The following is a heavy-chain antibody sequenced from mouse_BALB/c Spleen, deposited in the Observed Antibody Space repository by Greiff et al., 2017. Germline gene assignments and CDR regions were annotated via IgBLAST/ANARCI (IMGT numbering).Heavy chain of an antibody. CDR3: ARRYYGSGYWYFDV. Sequence: EVHLVESGGGLVKPGGSLKLSCAASGFAFSSYDMSWVRQTPEKRLEWVAYISSGGGSTYYPDTVKGRFTISRDNAKNTLYLQMSSLKSEDTAMYDCARRYYGSGYWYFDVWGAGTTVTVSA. J-gene: IGHJ1*01. D-gene: IGHD1-1*01. V-gene: IGHV5-12-1*01. CDR1: GFAFSSYD. CDR2: ISSGGGST.